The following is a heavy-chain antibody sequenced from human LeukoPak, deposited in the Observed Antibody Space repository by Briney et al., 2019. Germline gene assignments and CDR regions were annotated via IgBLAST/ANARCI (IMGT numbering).Heavy chain of an antibody. CDR1: GGSISSGTYY. CDR3: ARESSGWYLDY. V-gene: IGHV4-39*07. D-gene: IGHD6-19*01. Sequence: PSETLSLTCTVSGGSISSGTYYWGWVRQPPGQGLEWIGSIYYSGSTSYNPSLKSRVTISVDTSTNQFSLKLSSVTAADTAVYYCARESSGWYLDYWGQGTLVTVSS. J-gene: IGHJ4*02. CDR2: IYYSGST.